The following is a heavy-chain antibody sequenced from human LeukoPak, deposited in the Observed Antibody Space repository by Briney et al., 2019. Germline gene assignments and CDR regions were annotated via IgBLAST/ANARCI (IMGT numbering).Heavy chain of an antibody. J-gene: IGHJ6*02. CDR3: ARDVAPWEYYYSSPSYYYGMDV. V-gene: IGHV3-7*01. D-gene: IGHD3-10*01. Sequence: PGGSLRLSCAASGFTFSSYWMSWVRQAPGKGLEWVANIKQDGSEKYYVDSVKGRFTISRDNAKNSLYLQMNSLRAEDTAVYYCARDVAPWEYYYSSPSYYYGMDVWGQGTTVTVSS. CDR2: IKQDGSEK. CDR1: GFTFSSYW.